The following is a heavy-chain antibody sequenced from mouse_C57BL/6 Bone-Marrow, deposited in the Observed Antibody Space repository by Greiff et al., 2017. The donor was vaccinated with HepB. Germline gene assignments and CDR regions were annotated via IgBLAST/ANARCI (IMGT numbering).Heavy chain of an antibody. CDR3: ARWGDYDVFDY. Sequence: VQLQQSGPVLVKPGASVKMSCKASGYTFTDYYMNWVKQSHGKSLEWIGVINPYNGGTSYNQKFKGQATLTVDKSSSTAYMELNSLTSEDSAVYYCARWGDYDVFDYWGQGTTLTVSS. CDR1: GYTFTDYY. V-gene: IGHV1-19*01. J-gene: IGHJ2*01. CDR2: INPYNGGT. D-gene: IGHD2-4*01.